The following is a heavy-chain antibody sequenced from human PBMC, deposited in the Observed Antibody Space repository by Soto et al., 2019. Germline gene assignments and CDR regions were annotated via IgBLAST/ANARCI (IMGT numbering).Heavy chain of an antibody. J-gene: IGHJ6*03. CDR2: ISAYNGNT. Sequence: QVQLVQSGAEVKKPGASVKVSCKASGYTFTSYGISWVRQAPGQGLEWMGWISAYNGNTNYAQKLQGRVTMTTDTPTSTAYMGRRSLRLDEPAVYYWAREGDTAMFIYDYYSWDVGGKGTPVTVS. V-gene: IGHV1-18*01. D-gene: IGHD5-18*01. CDR3: AREGDTAMFIYDYYSWDV. CDR1: GYTFTSYG.